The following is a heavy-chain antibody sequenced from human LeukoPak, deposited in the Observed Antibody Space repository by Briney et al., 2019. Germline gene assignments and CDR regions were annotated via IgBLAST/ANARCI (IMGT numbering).Heavy chain of an antibody. V-gene: IGHV4-31*03. CDR3: ARGNDFWSGYSYYYYYYGMDV. Sequence: SETLSLTCTVSGGSISSGGYYWSWIRQHPGKGLEWIGYIYYSGSTYYNLSLKSRVTISVDTSKNQFSLKLSSVTAADTAVYYCARGNDFWSGYSYYYYYYGMDVWGQGTTVTVSS. J-gene: IGHJ6*02. CDR1: GGSISSGGYY. D-gene: IGHD3-3*01. CDR2: IYYSGST.